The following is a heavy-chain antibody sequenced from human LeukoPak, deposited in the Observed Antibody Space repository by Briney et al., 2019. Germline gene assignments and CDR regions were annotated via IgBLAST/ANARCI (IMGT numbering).Heavy chain of an antibody. CDR1: GFTFSSYA. CDR3: ARDQAATTNPSWFDP. V-gene: IGHV3-30-3*01. Sequence: GGSLRLSCAASGFTFSSYAMHWVRQAPGKGLEWVAVISYDGSNKYYADSVKGRFTISRDNSKNMLYLQMNSLRAEDTAVYYCARDQAATTNPSWFDPWGQGTLVTVSS. J-gene: IGHJ5*02. D-gene: IGHD5-12*01. CDR2: ISYDGSNK.